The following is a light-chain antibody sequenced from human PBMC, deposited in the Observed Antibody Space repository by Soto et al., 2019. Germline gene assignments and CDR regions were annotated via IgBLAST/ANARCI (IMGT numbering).Light chain of an antibody. J-gene: IGKJ4*01. CDR3: QQYGSSSLT. CDR2: GAS. V-gene: IGKV3-20*01. CDR1: QSVSSSY. Sequence: EIVLTQSPGTLSLSPGERATLSCRASQSVSSSYLAWYQQKPGQAPRLLIYGASSRATGIPDRFSGSGSGTAFTLTISRLEPEDFAVYYCQQYGSSSLTFGGGTNVEIK.